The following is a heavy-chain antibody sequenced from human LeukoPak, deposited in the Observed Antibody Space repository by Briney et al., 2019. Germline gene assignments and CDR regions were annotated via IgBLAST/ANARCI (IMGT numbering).Heavy chain of an antibody. CDR1: GGSISSGSYY. D-gene: IGHD3-10*01. CDR3: ARRAVRGVIILARATKKKENWFDP. Sequence: PSQTLSLTCTVSGGSISSGSYYWSWIRQPAGKGLEWIGRIYTSGSTNYNPSLKSRVTISVDTSKNQFSLKLSSVTAADTAVYYCARRAVRGVIILARATKKKENWFDPWGQGTLVTVSS. CDR2: IYTSGST. J-gene: IGHJ5*02. V-gene: IGHV4-61*02.